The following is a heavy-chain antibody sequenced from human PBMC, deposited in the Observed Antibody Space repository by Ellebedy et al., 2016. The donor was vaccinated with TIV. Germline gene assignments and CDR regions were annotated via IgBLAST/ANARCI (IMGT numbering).Heavy chain of an antibody. CDR1: GGTFSNYA. J-gene: IGHJ5*01. CDR3: ARALYGGTSGAPFDS. Sequence: AASVKVSCKASGGTFSNYAISWVRQAPGQGLEWMGVIIPLFGIPNYAQKFKGRVTITAEKSTSTVYMELSSLRAEDTAVYYCARALYGGTSGAPFDSWGQGTLVTVSS. V-gene: IGHV1-69*10. CDR2: IIPLFGIP. D-gene: IGHD4-23*01.